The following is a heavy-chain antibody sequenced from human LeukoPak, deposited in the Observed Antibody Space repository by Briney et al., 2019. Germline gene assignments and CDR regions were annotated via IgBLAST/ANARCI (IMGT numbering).Heavy chain of an antibody. V-gene: IGHV1-24*01. J-gene: IGHJ6*02. CDR2: FDPEDGET. CDR3: ATEPTYGDYLNYYYYYGMDV. CDR1: GYTLTELS. D-gene: IGHD4-17*01. Sequence: GASVKVSCKVSGYTLTELSMHWVRQAPGKGLEWMGGFDPEDGETIYAQKFQGRVTMTEDTSTDTAYMELSSLRSEDTAVYYCATEPTYGDYLNYYYYYGMDVWGQGTTVTVSS.